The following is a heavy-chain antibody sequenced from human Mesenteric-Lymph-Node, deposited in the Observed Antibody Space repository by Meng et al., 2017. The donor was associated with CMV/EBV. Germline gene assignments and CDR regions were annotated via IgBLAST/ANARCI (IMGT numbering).Heavy chain of an antibody. V-gene: IGHV4-39*07. CDR2: IYYSGST. CDR3: ARDITIFGVAIRYFDY. Sequence: GSLRLSCTVSGGSISSSSYYWGWIRQPPGKGLEWIGSIYYSGSTYYNPSLKSRVTISVDTSKNQFSLKLSSVTAADTAVYYCARDITIFGVAIRYFDYWGQGTLVTVSS. D-gene: IGHD3-3*01. J-gene: IGHJ4*02. CDR1: GGSISSSSYY.